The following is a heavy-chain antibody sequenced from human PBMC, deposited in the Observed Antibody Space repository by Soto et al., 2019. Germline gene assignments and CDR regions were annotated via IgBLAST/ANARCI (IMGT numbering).Heavy chain of an antibody. CDR2: IFPESGAP. V-gene: IGHV1-2*02. CDR1: GYNFIASC. Sequence: ASVKVSCKNSGYNFIASCVHWVRQAPGQGLEWIGCIFPESGAPNYAHSFHCRLTMTRYTSMNTAHLEIRWLTSDDTAXYYCPRAFTSLGVVSIYFDDWAQGTLVTVPS. D-gene: IGHD3-3*01. J-gene: IGHJ4*02. CDR3: PRAFTSLGVVSIYFDD.